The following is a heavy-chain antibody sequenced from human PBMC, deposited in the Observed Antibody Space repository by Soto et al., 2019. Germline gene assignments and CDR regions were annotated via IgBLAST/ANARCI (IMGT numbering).Heavy chain of an antibody. D-gene: IGHD3-3*01. J-gene: IGHJ5*02. V-gene: IGHV4-4*07. CDR3: ARGRRFSDWFNP. Sequence: SETLSLTCTVSGGSMSSYYWTWIRQPAGKGLEWIGRVYSSGGTHYNPSLKSRVTISLDTSKNQFSLRLLSVTDADTAVYYCARGRRFSDWFNPWGQGTLVTVSS. CDR2: VYSSGGT. CDR1: GGSMSSYY.